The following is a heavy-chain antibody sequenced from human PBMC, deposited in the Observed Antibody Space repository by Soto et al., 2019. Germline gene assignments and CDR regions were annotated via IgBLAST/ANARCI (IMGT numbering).Heavy chain of an antibody. CDR3: ARLSVHGAQYYYGMDV. J-gene: IGHJ6*02. CDR1: GYSFTSYW. Sequence: PGESLKIYSEGSGYSFTSYWISWVRQMPGKGLEWMGRIDPSDSYTNYSPSFQGHVTISADKSIGTAYLQWSSLKASDTAMYYCARLSVHGAQYYYGMDVWGQGTTVTVSS. CDR2: IDPSDSYT. D-gene: IGHD6-6*01. V-gene: IGHV5-10-1*01.